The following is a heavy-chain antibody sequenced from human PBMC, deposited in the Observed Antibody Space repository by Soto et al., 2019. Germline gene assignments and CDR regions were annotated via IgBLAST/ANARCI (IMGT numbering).Heavy chain of an antibody. D-gene: IGHD1-1*01. V-gene: IGHV1-2*02. CDR2: INPNSGGT. Sequence: ASVKVSCKASGYTFSDYYIHWVRQAPGQGLEWMGWINPNSGGTKYAPKFQGGVTMTRDTSITTDYMELSRLRSGDTAVYYCAREPATAKPEGVDFWGQGTLVTVSS. CDR1: GYTFSDYY. J-gene: IGHJ4*02. CDR3: AREPATAKPEGVDF.